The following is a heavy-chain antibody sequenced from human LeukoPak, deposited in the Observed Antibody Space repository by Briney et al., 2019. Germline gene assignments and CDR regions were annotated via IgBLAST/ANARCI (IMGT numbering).Heavy chain of an antibody. V-gene: IGHV3-7*01. D-gene: IGHD5-18*01. CDR2: IKHDGREK. J-gene: IGHJ4*02. CDR1: GFTFSSHW. Sequence: GGSLRLSCATSGFTFSSHWMNWVRQAPGKGLEWVANIKHDGREKYYVDSVKVRFTISRDNAKNSLYLQMNSLRAEDTAVYYCASGYKYGYLFDYWAQGALVTVSS. CDR3: ASGYKYGYLFDY.